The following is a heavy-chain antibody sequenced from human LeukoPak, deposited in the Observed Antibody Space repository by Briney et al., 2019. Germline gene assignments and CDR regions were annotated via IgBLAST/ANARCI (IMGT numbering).Heavy chain of an antibody. J-gene: IGHJ4*02. V-gene: IGHV3-23*01. CDR3: ARGGVDHYGSGTYYLMYYFDH. CDR2: IRADAITT. Sequence: GGSLRLSCAASGFTFSHHGMNWVRQAPGKGLEWVSGIRADAITTYCADSVKGRFTVSRDDPHNTLYLQMNSVRAEDTAVYFCARGGVDHYGSGTYYLMYYFDHWGQGALVTVSS. D-gene: IGHD3-10*01. CDR1: GFTFSHHG.